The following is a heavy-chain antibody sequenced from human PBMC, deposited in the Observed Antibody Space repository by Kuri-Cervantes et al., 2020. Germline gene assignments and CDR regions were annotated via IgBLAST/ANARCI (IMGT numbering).Heavy chain of an antibody. V-gene: IGHV3-48*01. CDR2: NRSSSSTM. CDR1: GFTFSSYS. J-gene: IGHJ6*03. CDR3: ARTGYCSSTSCYVRAYYYYYMDV. Sequence: GGSLRLSCAASGFTFSSYSMSWVRQAPGKGLEWVSHNRSSSSTMYYADSVKGRFTISRDNAKNSLYLQMNTLRAADTAVYYCARTGYCSSTSCYVRAYYYYYMDVWGKGTTVTVSS. D-gene: IGHD2-2*01.